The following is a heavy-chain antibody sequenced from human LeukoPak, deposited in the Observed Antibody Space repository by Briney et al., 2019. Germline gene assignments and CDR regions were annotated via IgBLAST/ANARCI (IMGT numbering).Heavy chain of an antibody. D-gene: IGHD6-13*01. J-gene: IGHJ6*04. V-gene: IGHV3-66*01. CDR1: GFTVSSNY. Sequence: GGSLRLSCAASGFTVSSNYMSWVRQAPGKGLEWVSLIYSGGSTYYADSVKGRFTISRDNSKNTLYLQMNSLRAEDTAVYYCARTQAAAGPYAAVDVWGKGTTVTISS. CDR2: IYSGGST. CDR3: ARTQAAAGPYAAVDV.